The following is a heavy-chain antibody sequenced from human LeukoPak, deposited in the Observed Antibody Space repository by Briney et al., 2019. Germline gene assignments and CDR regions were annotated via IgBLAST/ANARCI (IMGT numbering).Heavy chain of an antibody. CDR3: ATVNSSPLQGFDP. CDR1: GYTFTGYY. V-gene: IGHV1-2*02. D-gene: IGHD6-13*01. CDR2: INPNSGGT. J-gene: IGHJ5*02. Sequence: GASVKVSCKASGYTFTGYYMHWVRQAPGQGLEWMGWINPNSGGTNYAQKFQGRVTMTRDTSISTAYMELSSLRSEDTAVYYCATVNSSPLQGFDPWGQGTLVTVSS.